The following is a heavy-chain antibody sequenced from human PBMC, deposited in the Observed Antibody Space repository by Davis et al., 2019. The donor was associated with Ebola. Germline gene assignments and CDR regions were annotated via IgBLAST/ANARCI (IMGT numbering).Heavy chain of an antibody. Sequence: GESLKISCAASGFTFSSYGMHWVRRAPGKGLEWVAVISYDGSNKYYADSVKGRFTISRDNSKNTLYLQMNSLRAEDTAVYYCARDLYIAAALHYGMDVWGQGTTVTVSS. V-gene: IGHV3-30*03. J-gene: IGHJ6*02. CDR2: ISYDGSNK. CDR3: ARDLYIAAALHYGMDV. CDR1: GFTFSSYG. D-gene: IGHD6-13*01.